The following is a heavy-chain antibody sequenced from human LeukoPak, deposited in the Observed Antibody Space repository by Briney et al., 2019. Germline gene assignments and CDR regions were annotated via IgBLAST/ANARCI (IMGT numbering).Heavy chain of an antibody. V-gene: IGHV3-48*01. CDR1: GFTFSSNS. CDR3: SRGQTSGSFSNWFDL. CDR2: ISSSSGTI. D-gene: IGHD3-10*01. J-gene: IGHJ5*02. Sequence: GGSLRLSCAASGFTFSSNSMNWVRRAPGKGLEWVSYISSSSGTIYYADSVKGRFTISRDNAKNSLYLQMNSLRAEDTAVYYCSRGQTSGSFSNWFDLWGQGTLVTVSS.